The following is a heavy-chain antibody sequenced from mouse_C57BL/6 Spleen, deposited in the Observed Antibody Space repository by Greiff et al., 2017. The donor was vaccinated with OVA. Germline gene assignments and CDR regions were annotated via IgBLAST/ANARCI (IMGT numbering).Heavy chain of an antibody. CDR2: IYPGDGDT. CDR3: ANDGYFAY. J-gene: IGHJ3*01. V-gene: IGHV1-82*01. Sequence: VQLQQSGPELVKPGASVKISCTASGYAFSSSWMNWVKQRPGKGLEWIGRIYPGDGDTNYNGKFKGKATMTADKSSSTAYMPLSSLTSEDSAVYFCANDGYFAYWGQGTLVTVSA. D-gene: IGHD2-3*01. CDR1: GYAFSSSW.